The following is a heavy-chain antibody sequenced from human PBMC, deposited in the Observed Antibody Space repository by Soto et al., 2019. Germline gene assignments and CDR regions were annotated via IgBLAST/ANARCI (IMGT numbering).Heavy chain of an antibody. CDR3: AKDYSGITIFGVVITYSFDY. CDR2: ISYDGSNK. CDR1: GFTFSSYG. J-gene: IGHJ4*02. Sequence: GGSLRLSCAASGFTFSSYGMHWVRQAPGKGLEWVAVISYDGSNKYYADSVKGRFTISRDNSKNTLYLQMNSLRAEDTAVYYCAKDYSGITIFGVVITYSFDYWGQGTLVTVSS. V-gene: IGHV3-30*18. D-gene: IGHD3-3*01.